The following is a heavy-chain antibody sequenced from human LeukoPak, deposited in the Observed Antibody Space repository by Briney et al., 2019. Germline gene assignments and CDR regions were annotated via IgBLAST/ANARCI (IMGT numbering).Heavy chain of an antibody. Sequence: SGPTLVNPTQTLTLTCTFSGFSLSTRGMRVSWIRQPPGKALEWLARIDWGDDKFYSTSLKTRLTISKDTSKNQVVLTMTNMDPVDTATYYCARIPVGEGGFDYWGQGTLVTVSS. CDR2: IDWGDDK. D-gene: IGHD3-10*01. CDR3: ARIPVGEGGFDY. J-gene: IGHJ4*02. CDR1: GFSLSTRGMR. V-gene: IGHV2-70*04.